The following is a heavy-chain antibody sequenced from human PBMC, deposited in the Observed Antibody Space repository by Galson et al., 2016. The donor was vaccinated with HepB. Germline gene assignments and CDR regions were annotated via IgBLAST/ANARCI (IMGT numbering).Heavy chain of an antibody. Sequence: SLRLSCAASEFTFSSHSMHWVRQAPGKGLEWVAVISYDGNNKYYADSVKGRFTISRDNSKNTLYLQMNSLRAEDTAVFYCARDPVTTVTKWYFDLWGRGTLVTVSS. D-gene: IGHD4-17*01. CDR3: ARDPVTTVTKWYFDL. J-gene: IGHJ2*01. V-gene: IGHV3-30*03. CDR1: EFTFSSHS. CDR2: ISYDGNNK.